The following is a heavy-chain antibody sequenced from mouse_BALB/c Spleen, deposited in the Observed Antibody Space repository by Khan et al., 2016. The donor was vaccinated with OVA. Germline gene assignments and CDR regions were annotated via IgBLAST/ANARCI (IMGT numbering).Heavy chain of an antibody. V-gene: IGHV3-2*02. CDR3: SRSVCYAYADARDY. CDR2: ITFNGST. J-gene: IGHJ4*01. CDR1: GYSITSDFA. Sequence: EVQLQESGPGLVKPSQSLSLTCTVTGYSITSDFAWNWVRQFPGNKLEWLAYITFNGSTSYDPSLKGLPLITCDKSKNHFFLQSTSASSDDTATSYCSRSVCYAYADARDYWGQGSSVTVSS. D-gene: IGHD2-2*01.